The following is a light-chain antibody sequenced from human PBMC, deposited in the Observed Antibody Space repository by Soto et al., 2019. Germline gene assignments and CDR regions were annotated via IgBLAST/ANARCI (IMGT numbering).Light chain of an antibody. CDR1: SSDVGNYNY. J-gene: IGLJ1*01. CDR3: SSHAGDKRV. CDR2: EVF. V-gene: IGLV2-8*01. Sequence: QSALTQPPSASGSPGQSVTISCTGSSSDVGNYNYVSWYQQHPGKATKLMIYEVFRRPSGVPDRFSGSKSGKTASLTVSGLQAEDEADYYCSSHAGDKRVFGTGTKVTVL.